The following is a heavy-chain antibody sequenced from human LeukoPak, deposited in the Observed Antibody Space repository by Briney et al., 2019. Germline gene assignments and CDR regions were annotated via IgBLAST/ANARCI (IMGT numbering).Heavy chain of an antibody. J-gene: IGHJ3*02. CDR3: ATRTYYYGSGRVAFDI. CDR1: GYTLTELS. V-gene: IGHV1-24*01. D-gene: IGHD3-10*01. Sequence: ASVKVSCKVSGYTLTELSMHWVRQAPGKGLEWMGGFDPEDGETIYAQKFQGRVTMTEDTSTDTAYMELSSLRSEDTAVYYCATRTYYYGSGRVAFDIWGQGTMVTVSS. CDR2: FDPEDGET.